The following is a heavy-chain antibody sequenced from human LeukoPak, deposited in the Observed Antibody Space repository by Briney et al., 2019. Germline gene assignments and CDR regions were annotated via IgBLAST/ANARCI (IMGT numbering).Heavy chain of an antibody. CDR1: GGSISNYY. D-gene: IGHD2-2*01. CDR3: ARDLGYCSSTSCWGYMDV. CDR2: IYSSGSA. Sequence: SETLSLTCTVSGGSISNYYWTWIRQPAGKGLEWIGRIYSSGSATYNPSLKSRVTMSGDTSKNQLSLKLSSVTAADTAVYYCARDLGYCSSTSCWGYMDVWGKGTTVTVSS. J-gene: IGHJ6*03. V-gene: IGHV4-4*07.